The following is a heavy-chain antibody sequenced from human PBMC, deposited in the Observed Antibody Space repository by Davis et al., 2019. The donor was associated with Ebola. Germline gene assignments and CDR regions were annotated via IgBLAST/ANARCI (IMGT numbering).Heavy chain of an antibody. CDR1: GGSISSYY. Sequence: MPSETLSLTCTVSGGSISSYYWSWIRQPPGKGLEWIAYIYYSGSTNYNPSLKSRVTISVDTSKNQFSLKLSSVTAADTAVYYCARTPWVATITIYYYYGMDVWGQGTTVTVSS. V-gene: IGHV4-59*12. CDR2: IYYSGST. D-gene: IGHD5-12*01. J-gene: IGHJ6*02. CDR3: ARTPWVATITIYYYYGMDV.